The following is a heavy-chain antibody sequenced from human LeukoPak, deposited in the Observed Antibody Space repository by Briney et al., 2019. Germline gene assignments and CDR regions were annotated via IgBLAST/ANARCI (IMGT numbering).Heavy chain of an antibody. Sequence: GGSLRLSCAASGFTFSSYWMSWVRQAPGKWLEWVANIKQDGSEKYYVDSVKGRFTISRDNAKNSLYLQMNSLRAEDTAVYYCARDGRGWWFGESTLYYLDYWGQGTLVTVSS. V-gene: IGHV3-7*01. CDR2: IKQDGSEK. J-gene: IGHJ4*02. CDR1: GFTFSSYW. D-gene: IGHD3-10*01. CDR3: ARDGRGWWFGESTLYYLDY.